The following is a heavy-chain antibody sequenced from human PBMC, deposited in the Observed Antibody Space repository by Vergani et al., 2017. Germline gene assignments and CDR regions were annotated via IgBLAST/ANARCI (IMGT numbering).Heavy chain of an antibody. J-gene: IGHJ4*02. Sequence: QLQLQESGPGLAKPSETLSLTCTVSGDSISSSSYYWAWIRQPPGKGLEWIGSIYYTGNSYYNPSLKSRVTISVDTSKNQFSLKLSSVTAADTAVYYCARHIMGNDCYQHWGQGTLVTVSS. D-gene: IGHD2-21*02. V-gene: IGHV4-39*01. CDR2: IYYTGNS. CDR3: ARHIMGNDCYQH. CDR1: GDSISSSSYY.